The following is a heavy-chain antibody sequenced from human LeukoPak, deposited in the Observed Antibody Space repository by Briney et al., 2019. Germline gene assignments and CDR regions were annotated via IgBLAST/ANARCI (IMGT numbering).Heavy chain of an antibody. Sequence: PSETLSLTCTVSRYSISSGYYWGWIRQPPGKGLECIGTIYRSGSTYYNPSLKSRVTISVDTSKNQFSLRLSSLTAADTAIYYCARGSGDTSGTYFDYWGQGTLLTVSS. V-gene: IGHV4-38-2*02. CDR3: ARGSGDTSGTYFDY. CDR2: IYRSGST. J-gene: IGHJ4*02. D-gene: IGHD3-22*01. CDR1: RYSISSGYY.